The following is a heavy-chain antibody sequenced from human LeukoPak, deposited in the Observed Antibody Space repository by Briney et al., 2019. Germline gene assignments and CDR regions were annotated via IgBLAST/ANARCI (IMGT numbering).Heavy chain of an antibody. J-gene: IGHJ4*02. V-gene: IGHV1-18*01. Sequence: ASVKVSCKASGYTFTSYGISWVRQAPGQGLEWMGWISAYNGNTNYAQKLQGRVTMTRDTSTSTVYMELSSLRSDDTAVYYCARPSSGGYYDSSGFYYAGLDYWGQGTLVTVSS. D-gene: IGHD3-22*01. CDR1: GYTFTSYG. CDR2: ISAYNGNT. CDR3: ARPSSGGYYDSSGFYYAGLDY.